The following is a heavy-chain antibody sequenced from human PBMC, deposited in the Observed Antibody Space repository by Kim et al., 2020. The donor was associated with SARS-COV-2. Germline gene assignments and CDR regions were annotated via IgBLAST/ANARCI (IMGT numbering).Heavy chain of an antibody. V-gene: IGHV4-39*01. CDR2: ISYIGRT. CDR3: VRIYARYFYYYMDV. D-gene: IGHD3-16*01. Sequence: SETLSLTCSVSAGTISSSDYQWGWIRPAPGKGLELIGTISYIGRTYYNPSLKSRVTASIDMSKNQFSLNLSSVTAADTAVYYCVRIYARYFYYYMDVWGKGTTVTVSS. CDR1: AGTISSSDYQ. J-gene: IGHJ6*03.